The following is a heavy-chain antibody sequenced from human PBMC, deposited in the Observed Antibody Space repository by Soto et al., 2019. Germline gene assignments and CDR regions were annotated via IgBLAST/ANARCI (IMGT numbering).Heavy chain of an antibody. CDR2: ISGSGGST. V-gene: IGHV3-23*01. CDR3: AKEGRRYSGYELDY. CDR1: GFTFSSYA. D-gene: IGHD5-12*01. Sequence: TGGSLRLSXAASGFTFSSYAMSWVRQAPGKGLEWVSAISGSGGSTYYADSVKGRFTISRDNSKNTLYLQMNSLRAEDTAVYYCAKEGRRYSGYELDYWGQGTLVTVSS. J-gene: IGHJ4*02.